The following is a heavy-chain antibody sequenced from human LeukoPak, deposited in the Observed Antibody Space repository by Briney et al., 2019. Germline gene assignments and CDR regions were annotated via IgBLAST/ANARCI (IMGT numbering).Heavy chain of an antibody. V-gene: IGHV3-23*01. CDR2: ISATGGST. CDR3: AKIDRGWYDYYYYGMDV. CDR1: GFTFSSYP. J-gene: IGHJ6*02. D-gene: IGHD6-19*01. Sequence: PGGSLRLSCAASGFTFSSYPMSCVRQAPGKGLEWVSAISATGGSTYYADSVKGRFTISRDNSKNTLYLQMNSLRAEDTAVYYCAKIDRGWYDYYYYGMDVWGQGTTVTVPS.